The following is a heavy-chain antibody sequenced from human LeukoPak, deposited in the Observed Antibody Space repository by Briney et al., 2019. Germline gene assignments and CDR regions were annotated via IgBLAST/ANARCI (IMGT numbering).Heavy chain of an antibody. CDR3: VRANSFMVLRLITYFDS. CDR1: GFTFSSYS. Sequence: GGSLRLSCAASGFTFSSYSMNWVRQPPGKGLEWVSYVDSTSTTIYRADSVRGRFTISRDNAENSLFVQMLSLTDDDTAVYFCVRANSFMVLRLITYFDSWGQGTLVTVSS. D-gene: IGHD3-10*01. J-gene: IGHJ4*02. V-gene: IGHV3-48*02. CDR2: VDSTSTTI.